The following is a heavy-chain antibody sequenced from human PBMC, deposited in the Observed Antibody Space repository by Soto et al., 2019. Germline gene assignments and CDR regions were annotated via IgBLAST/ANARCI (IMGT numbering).Heavy chain of an antibody. CDR1: GFTLSGSA. Sequence: EVQLVESGGGLVQPGESLKLSCAASGFTLSGSAVHWVRQASGKGLEWVGRIRSKTHSYATEYIASVKGRFTMSRDDSKNTAYLQMNGLKTDETAVYDCTRSGGSYYFGYWGQGTLVTVSS. J-gene: IGHJ4*02. CDR3: TRSGGSYYFGY. V-gene: IGHV3-73*02. D-gene: IGHD1-26*01. CDR2: IRSKTHSYAT.